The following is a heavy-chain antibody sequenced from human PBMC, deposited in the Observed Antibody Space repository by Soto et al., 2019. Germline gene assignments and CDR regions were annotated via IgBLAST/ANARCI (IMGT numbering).Heavy chain of an antibody. CDR1: GFTFSSYW. Sequence: EVQLVESGGGLVQPGGSLRLSCAASGFTFSSYWMSWVRQAPGKGLEWVANIKKDGSEKYYVASVKGRFTISRDNAKNSLYLQMNSLTAEDTAVYYCARDPTSSPYYYCMAVWGKGTTVTDSS. CDR3: ARDPTSSPYYYCMAV. V-gene: IGHV3-7*01. CDR2: IKKDGSEK. D-gene: IGHD6-6*01. J-gene: IGHJ6*03.